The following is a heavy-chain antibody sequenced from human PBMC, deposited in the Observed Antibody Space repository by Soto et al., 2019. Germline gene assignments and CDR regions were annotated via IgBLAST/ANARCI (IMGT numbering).Heavy chain of an antibody. J-gene: IGHJ4*02. CDR1: EFTFIRFS. CDR2: ISGSGGSP. V-gene: IGHV3-23*01. D-gene: IGHD6-6*01. CDR3: AKGSSSIAARRENCDS. Sequence: VQLLESGGGLVQRGGSLRLSCATSEFTFIRFSMSGVRQAPGKGLEGVSGISGSGGSPYYADSVRGRFTISRDNSKSTMYLQMNRLRAEDTAVYYCAKGSSSIAARRENCDSWGQGTLVTVCS.